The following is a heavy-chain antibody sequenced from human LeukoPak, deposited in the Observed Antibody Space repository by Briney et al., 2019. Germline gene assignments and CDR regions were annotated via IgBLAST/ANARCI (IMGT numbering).Heavy chain of an antibody. V-gene: IGHV7-4-1*02. CDR1: GYTFTTYA. J-gene: IGHJ4*02. CDR3: GRDPKLGIRGYTYGYIDF. D-gene: IGHD5-18*01. Sequence: ASVKVSCKTSGYTFTTYAISGVRQAPGQGLEWMGWINTNTGNPTYAQGFFTGRYVFSLDPSVNTAYLQITGLKADDTAVYYCGRDPKLGIRGYTYGYIDFWGQGTLVTVAS. CDR2: INTNTGNP.